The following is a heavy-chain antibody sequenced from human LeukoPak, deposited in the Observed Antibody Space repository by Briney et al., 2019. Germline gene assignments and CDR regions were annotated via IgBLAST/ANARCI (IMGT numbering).Heavy chain of an antibody. D-gene: IGHD1-14*01. CDR1: GYTFTSYG. CDR2: ISAYNGNT. Sequence: ASVKVSCKASGYTFTSYGISWVRQAPGQGLEWMGWISAYNGNTNYAQKLQGRVTMTTDTSTSTAYMELRSLRSDDTAVYYCAKCGAASRTTCQESAFDMWGQGTMVTVSS. J-gene: IGHJ3*02. CDR3: AKCGAASRTTCQESAFDM. V-gene: IGHV1-18*01.